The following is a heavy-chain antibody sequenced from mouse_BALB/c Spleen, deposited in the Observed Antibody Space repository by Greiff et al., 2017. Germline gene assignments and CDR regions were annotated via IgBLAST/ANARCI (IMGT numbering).Heavy chain of an antibody. D-gene: IGHD6-1*01. CDR2: IYPGNGDT. Sequence: QVQLQQPGAGLVKPGASVKMSCTASGYTFTGYNMNWVKQTPGQGLEWIGAIYPGNGDTSYNQKFKGKATLTADKSSSTAYMQLRSITSEDSAVYYCARGQVDYWGQGTSVTVSA. CDR1: GYTFTGYN. V-gene: IGHV1-12*01. J-gene: IGHJ4*01. CDR3: ARGQVDY.